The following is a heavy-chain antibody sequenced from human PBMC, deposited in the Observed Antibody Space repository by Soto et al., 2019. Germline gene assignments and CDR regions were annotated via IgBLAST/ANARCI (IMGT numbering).Heavy chain of an antibody. CDR2: IIPISGTA. D-gene: IGHD2-2*01. CDR1: RGTFSSYA. CDR3: ARSQGSSTSLEIYYYYYYGMDV. J-gene: IGHJ6*02. Sequence: QVQLVQSGAEVKKPGSSVKVSCKASRGTFSSYAISWVRQAPGQGLEWMGGIIPISGTANYAQTFQGRVTITADESTSTAYMELSSLRSEDTAVYYCARSQGSSTSLEIYYYYYYGMDVWGQGTTVTGSS. V-gene: IGHV1-69*01.